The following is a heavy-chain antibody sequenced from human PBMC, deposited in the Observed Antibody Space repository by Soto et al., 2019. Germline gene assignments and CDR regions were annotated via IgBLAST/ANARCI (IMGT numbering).Heavy chain of an antibody. CDR1: GFPFSSYG. CDR3: ARGHAPVIHSSFEI. CDR2: MSSEGNRQ. Sequence: QMQLVESGGGVVQPGTSLRGSCEVSGFPFSSYGMHWVRQAPGKGLEWVGAMSSEGNRQDYGDSGRGRFSISRDNSKNTLYLRMNSLRGGATAVYYCARGHAPVIHSSFEIWGDGTVVTVSS. V-gene: IGHV3-30*03. J-gene: IGHJ3*02.